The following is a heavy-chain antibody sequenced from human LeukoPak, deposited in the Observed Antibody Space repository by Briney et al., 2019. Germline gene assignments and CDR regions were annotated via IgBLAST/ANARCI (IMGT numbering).Heavy chain of an antibody. Sequence: SETLSLTCAVYGGSFSGYYWSWIRQAPGEGLEWIGEINHSGSTNQNPSLKSRVTISADTSKNQFSLKVKSLTAADTAVYFCARGRGTFDFWGQGTLVTVSS. J-gene: IGHJ4*02. V-gene: IGHV4-34*01. CDR1: GGSFSGYY. CDR2: INHSGST. D-gene: IGHD3-16*01. CDR3: ARGRGTFDF.